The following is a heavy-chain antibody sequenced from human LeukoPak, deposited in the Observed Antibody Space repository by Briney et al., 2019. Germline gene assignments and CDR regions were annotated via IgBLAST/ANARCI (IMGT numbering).Heavy chain of an antibody. V-gene: IGHV3-74*01. CDR3: ARAVRF. Sequence: GGSLRLSCAASGFTFSGFWMHWVRQAPGKGLVWVSCISFDGSDATYADSVKGRFTISRDNAKNTLHLQMDSLTVEDTAVYYCARAVRFWGQGTLVTVSS. CDR2: ISFDGSDA. J-gene: IGHJ4*02. D-gene: IGHD3-3*01. CDR1: GFTFSGFW.